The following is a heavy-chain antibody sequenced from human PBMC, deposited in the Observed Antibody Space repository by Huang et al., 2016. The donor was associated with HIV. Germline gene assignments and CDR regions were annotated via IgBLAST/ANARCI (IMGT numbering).Heavy chain of an antibody. CDR3: ATAPIMPDYLAH. Sequence: EMQLVESGGGLVKPGGSLRFTCSAYKTISGYKMHCVRKAPGNGLELVSTSSGSSNTIPYADSVNGRFSISRDNGKKSLYLQMNSLRVEDTAIYYCATAPIMPDYLAHWGQGALVTVSS. CDR1: KTISGYK. V-gene: IGHV3-21*01. D-gene: IGHD2-2*01. CDR2: SSGSSNTI. J-gene: IGHJ4*02.